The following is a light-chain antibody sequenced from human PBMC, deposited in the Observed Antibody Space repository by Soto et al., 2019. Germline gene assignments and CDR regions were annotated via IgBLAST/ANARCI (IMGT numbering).Light chain of an antibody. J-gene: IGLJ3*02. Sequence: SYELPQPPSVSVAPGHTARIACGGNYIGTKSVHWYQQKPGQAPVLVVYDDSDRPSGIPERFSGSNSGNTATLTISRVEAGDEADYYCQVWDRTSVVFGGGTQLTVL. CDR2: DDS. V-gene: IGLV3-21*02. CDR1: YIGTKS. CDR3: QVWDRTSVV.